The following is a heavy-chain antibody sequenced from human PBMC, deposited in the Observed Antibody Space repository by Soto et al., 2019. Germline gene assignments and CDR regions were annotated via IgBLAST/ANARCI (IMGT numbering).Heavy chain of an antibody. CDR1: GFSLSTRGVA. CDR2: IYWDEDK. Sequence: QITLKESGPTLVKPTQTLTLTCTFSGFSLSTRGVAVGWFRQPPGKALEWLALIYWDEDKWYSPSLKSRLTITDDTYKTQVVLTTTNMDPVDTATYYCAHRPRGYAYYFDYWGQGTLVTVSS. D-gene: IGHD5-12*01. CDR3: AHRPRGYAYYFDY. J-gene: IGHJ4*02. V-gene: IGHV2-5*02.